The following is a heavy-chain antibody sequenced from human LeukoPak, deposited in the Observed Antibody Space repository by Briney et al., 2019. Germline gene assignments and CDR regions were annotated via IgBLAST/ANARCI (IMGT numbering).Heavy chain of an antibody. CDR3: ARAMPAGSLLWFGEPPFE. J-gene: IGHJ4*02. CDR1: GYTFTSYY. Sequence: GASVKVSCKASGYTFTSYYMHWVRQAPGQGLEWMGISNPSGGSTSYAQKFQVRVTMTRDTSTSRVYMELSSLRSEDTAVYYCARAMPAGSLLWFGEPPFEWGQGTLVTVSS. V-gene: IGHV1-46*01. CDR2: SNPSGGST. D-gene: IGHD3-10*01.